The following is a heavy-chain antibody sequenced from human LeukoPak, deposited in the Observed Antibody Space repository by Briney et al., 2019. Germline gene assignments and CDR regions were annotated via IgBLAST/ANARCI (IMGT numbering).Heavy chain of an antibody. V-gene: IGHV4-34*01. CDR1: GGSFSGYY. Sequence: SETLSLTWAVDGGSFSGYYWSWIRQPPGKGLEWVGEFNHSGSTNYNPSLKSRVTISVDTSKNQFSLKLSSVTAADTAVYYCARGGLQLWFKPKFDYWGQGTLVTVSS. J-gene: IGHJ4*02. D-gene: IGHD5-18*01. CDR3: ARGGLQLWFKPKFDY. CDR2: FNHSGST.